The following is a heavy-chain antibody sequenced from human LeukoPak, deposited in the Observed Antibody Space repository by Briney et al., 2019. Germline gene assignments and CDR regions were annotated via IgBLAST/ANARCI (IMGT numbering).Heavy chain of an antibody. D-gene: IGHD3-10*01. CDR1: GGSISSSSYY. Sequence: SETLSLTCTVSGGSISSSSYYWGWIRQPPGKGLEWIGSIYYSGSTYYNPSLKSRVTISVDTSKNQFSLKLSSVTAADTAVYYCARQAELGYPADYWGQGTLVTVSS. CDR2: IYYSGST. J-gene: IGHJ4*02. V-gene: IGHV4-39*01. CDR3: ARQAELGYPADY.